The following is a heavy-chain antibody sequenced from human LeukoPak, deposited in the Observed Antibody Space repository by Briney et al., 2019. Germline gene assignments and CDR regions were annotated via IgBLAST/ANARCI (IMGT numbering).Heavy chain of an antibody. Sequence: GGSLRLSCAASGFTFDDYAMHWVRQAPGEGLEWVSGISWSSGSIGYADSVKGRFTISRDNAKNSLYLQMNSLRAEDTALYYCAKDKQGGDYYDNSGSFDYWGQGTLVTVSS. CDR1: GFTFDDYA. CDR3: AKDKQGGDYYDNSGSFDY. J-gene: IGHJ4*02. CDR2: ISWSSGSI. D-gene: IGHD3-22*01. V-gene: IGHV3-9*01.